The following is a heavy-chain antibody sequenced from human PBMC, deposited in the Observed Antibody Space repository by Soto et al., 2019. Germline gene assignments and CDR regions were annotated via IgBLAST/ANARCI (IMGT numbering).Heavy chain of an antibody. CDR2: IYYSGST. Sequence: QVQLQESGPGLVKPSETLSLTCTVSGGSISNSYWSWIRQPPGKGLEWIGYIYYSGSTNYNPSLKSRVTMSVDTSKNQLSLKLSSVTAADTAVYYCARGEVTTRAGMDVWGQGTTVTVSS. CDR1: GGSISNSY. J-gene: IGHJ6*02. CDR3: ARGEVTTRAGMDV. D-gene: IGHD4-17*01. V-gene: IGHV4-59*01.